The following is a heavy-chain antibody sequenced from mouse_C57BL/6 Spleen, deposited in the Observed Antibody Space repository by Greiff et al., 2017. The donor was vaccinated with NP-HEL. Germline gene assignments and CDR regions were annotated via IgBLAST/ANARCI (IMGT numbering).Heavy chain of an antibody. J-gene: IGHJ2*01. V-gene: IGHV14-4*01. CDR3: TTGSSYTENYFDY. Sequence: VQLQQSGAELVRPGASVKLSCTASGFNIKDDYMHWVKQRPEQGLEWIGWIDPENGDTEYASKFQGKATITADTSSNTAYLQLSSLTSEDTAVYYCTTGSSYTENYFDYWGQGTTLTVSS. CDR1: GFNIKDDY. CDR2: IDPENGDT. D-gene: IGHD1-1*01.